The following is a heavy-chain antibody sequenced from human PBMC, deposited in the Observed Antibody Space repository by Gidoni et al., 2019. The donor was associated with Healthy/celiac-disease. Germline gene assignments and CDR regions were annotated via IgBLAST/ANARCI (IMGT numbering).Heavy chain of an antibody. J-gene: IGHJ4*02. D-gene: IGHD4-17*01. CDR2: IHSGGST. Sequence: EVRWVGSGGALTKPGGPLCFPVAASGFTVSSNYMSWVRQAPGKGLEWVSVIHSGGSTYYADSVKGRFTISRDNSKNILYLQMNSLRAEDTAVYYCARVYGAIDYWGQGTLVTVSS. V-gene: IGHV3-53*01. CDR3: ARVYGAIDY. CDR1: GFTVSSNY.